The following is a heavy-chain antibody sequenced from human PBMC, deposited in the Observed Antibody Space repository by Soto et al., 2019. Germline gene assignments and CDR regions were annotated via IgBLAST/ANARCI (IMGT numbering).Heavy chain of an antibody. Sequence: PGESLKISFKGSGYSFAGYLITWVRQKPVKGLEWMGRIDPSDSQTYYSPSFRGHVTISVTKSITTVFLQWSSLRASDTAMYYCAIQIYDSDTGPNFQYYFDSSGRRTPVTVCS. V-gene: IGHV5-10-1*01. CDR2: IDPSDSQT. D-gene: IGHD3-22*01. CDR3: AIQIYDSDTGPNFQYYFDS. J-gene: IGHJ4*02. CDR1: GYSFAGYL.